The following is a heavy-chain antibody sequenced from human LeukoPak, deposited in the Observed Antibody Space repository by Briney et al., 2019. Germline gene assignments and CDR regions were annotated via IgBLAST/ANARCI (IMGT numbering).Heavy chain of an antibody. V-gene: IGHV1-69-2*01. CDR2: VDPEDGET. CDR1: GYTFTDYY. CDR3: ATGRSSQDLDY. D-gene: IGHD2-2*01. Sequence: ASVKISCKVSGYTFTDYYMHWVQQAPGKGLEWMGLVDPEDGETIYAEKFQGRVTITADTSTDTAYMELSSLRSEDMAVYYCATGRSSQDLDYWGQGTLVTVSS. J-gene: IGHJ4*02.